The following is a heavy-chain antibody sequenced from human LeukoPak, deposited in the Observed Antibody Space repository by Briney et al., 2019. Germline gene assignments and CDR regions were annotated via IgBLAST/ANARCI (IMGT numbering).Heavy chain of an antibody. V-gene: IGHV1-2*02. CDR3: AREWVDTAMVTTLNWFDP. J-gene: IGHJ5*02. CDR1: GYTFTGYY. Sequence: GSVKVSCKASGYTFTGYYMHWVRQAPGQGLEWMGWINPNSGGTNYAQKFQGRVTMTRDTSISTAYMELSRLRSDDTAVYYCAREWVDTAMVTTLNWFDPWGQETLVTVSS. D-gene: IGHD5-18*01. CDR2: INPNSGGT.